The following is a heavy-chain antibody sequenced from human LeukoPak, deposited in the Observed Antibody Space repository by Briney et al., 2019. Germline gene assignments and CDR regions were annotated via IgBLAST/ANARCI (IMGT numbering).Heavy chain of an antibody. Sequence: GGSLRLSCAASGYTFSDYWIHWVRQVPGKGLVWVARINPNGKVTTYTDSVKGRFTISRDNAKNTLYLQMNSLSAEDTAVYYCARDFAGDRDYWGQGTLVTVSS. J-gene: IGHJ4*02. V-gene: IGHV3-74*01. CDR1: GYTFSDYW. D-gene: IGHD4-17*01. CDR2: INPNGKVT. CDR3: ARDFAGDRDY.